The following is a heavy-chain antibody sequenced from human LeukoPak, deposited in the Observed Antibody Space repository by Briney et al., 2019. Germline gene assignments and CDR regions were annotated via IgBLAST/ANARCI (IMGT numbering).Heavy chain of an antibody. Sequence: SEILSLTCTVSGGSISSYYWSWIRQPPGKGLEWIGYIYYSGSTNYNPSLKSRVTISVDTSKNQFSLKLSSVTAADTAVYYCASLGAYFDYWGQGTLVTVSS. CDR1: GGSISSYY. V-gene: IGHV4-59*01. CDR3: ASLGAYFDY. CDR2: IYYSGST. D-gene: IGHD1-26*01. J-gene: IGHJ4*02.